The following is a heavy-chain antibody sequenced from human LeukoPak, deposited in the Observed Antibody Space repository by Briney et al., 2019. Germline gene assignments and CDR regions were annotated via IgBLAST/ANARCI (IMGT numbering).Heavy chain of an antibody. CDR2: INHSGST. V-gene: IGHV4-34*01. CDR3: ARGRTTVDPDDY. D-gene: IGHD4-23*01. CDR1: GGSFSGYY. J-gene: IGHJ4*02. Sequence: PSETLSLTCAVYGGSFSGYYWSWIRQPPGKWLEWIGEINHSGSTNYNPSLKSRVTISVDTSKNQFSLKLSSVTAADTAVYYCARGRTTVDPDDYWGQGTLVTVSS.